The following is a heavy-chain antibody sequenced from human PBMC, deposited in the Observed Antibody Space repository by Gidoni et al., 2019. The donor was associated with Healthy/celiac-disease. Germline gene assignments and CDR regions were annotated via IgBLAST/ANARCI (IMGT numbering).Heavy chain of an antibody. D-gene: IGHD5-12*01. V-gene: IGHV1-69*06. J-gene: IGHJ4*02. CDR3: ARAPPRGYSGYDWGGYFDY. Sequence: QVQLVQSWAEVKHPWPSVKVSCQASGGTFRSYALSSGRQAPGQGLEWMGGIIPIFGTANYAQKYQGRVTITADKATSTAYMELSSLRSEDTAMYYCARAPPRGYSGYDWGGYFDYWGQGTLVTVSS. CDR1: GGTFRSYA. CDR2: IIPIFGTA.